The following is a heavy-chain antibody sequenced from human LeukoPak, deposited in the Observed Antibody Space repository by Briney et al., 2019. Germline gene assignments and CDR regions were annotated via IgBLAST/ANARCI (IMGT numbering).Heavy chain of an antibody. D-gene: IGHD3-22*01. CDR3: ARGGYYDSSGYLHAFDI. CDR2: IIPILGIA. J-gene: IGHJ3*02. V-gene: IGHV1-69*02. Sequence: SVKVSCKASGGTFSSYTISWVRQAPGQGLEWMGRIIPILGIANYAQKFQGRVTITADKSTSTAYMELSSLRSEDTAVYYCARGGYYDSSGYLHAFDIWGQGTMVTVSS. CDR1: GGTFSSYT.